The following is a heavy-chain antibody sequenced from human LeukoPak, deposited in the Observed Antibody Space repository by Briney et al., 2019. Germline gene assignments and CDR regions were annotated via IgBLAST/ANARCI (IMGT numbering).Heavy chain of an antibody. Sequence: GGSLRLSCAASGFIFDDYAMHWVRRAPGKGLQWVSGITRNAAIIGYVDSVKGRFTISRDSAKNSLYLQMNSLRPEDTASYYCARGDILTTRLLDSWGLGTLVTVSS. V-gene: IGHV3-9*01. J-gene: IGHJ4*02. CDR3: ARGDILTTRLLDS. CDR2: ITRNAAII. D-gene: IGHD3-9*01. CDR1: GFIFDDYA.